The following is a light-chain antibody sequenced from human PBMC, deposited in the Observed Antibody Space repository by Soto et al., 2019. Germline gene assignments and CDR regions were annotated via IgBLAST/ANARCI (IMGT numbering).Light chain of an antibody. Sequence: EIVLTQSPGTLSLSPGERATLSCRASQSVSSPYLAWYQQKPGQAPRLVIYGASSRATGIPDRFSGSGSGTDFTLTISRLEPEDFAVYYCQQYGTTPWTFGQGTKVDIK. CDR3: QQYGTTPWT. CDR1: QSVSSPY. CDR2: GAS. J-gene: IGKJ1*01. V-gene: IGKV3-20*01.